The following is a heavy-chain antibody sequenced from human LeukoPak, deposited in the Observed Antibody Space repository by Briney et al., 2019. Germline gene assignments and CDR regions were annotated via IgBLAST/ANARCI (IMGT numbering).Heavy chain of an antibody. CDR1: GFTFSSFA. V-gene: IGHV3-64D*09. D-gene: IGHD3-10*01. CDR2: ISNNGVNT. Sequence: GGSLRLSCSASGFTFSSFAMHWVRQAPGRGLEYVSAISNNGVNTYYADSVKGRFTISRDNSKTTLYLQMSSLRTEDTAVYYCVTVMVRGVITPFFHYWGQGTLVTVSS. CDR3: VTVMVRGVITPFFHY. J-gene: IGHJ4*02.